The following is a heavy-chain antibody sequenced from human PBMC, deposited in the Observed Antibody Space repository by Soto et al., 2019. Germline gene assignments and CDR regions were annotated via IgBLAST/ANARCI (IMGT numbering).Heavy chain of an antibody. Sequence: QVQLQQWGAGLLKPSETLSLTCAVYGGSFSGYYWSWIRQPPGKGLEWIGEINHSGSTNYNPSLKSRVTISVDTSKNQFSLKLSSVTAADTAVYYCARLAVAGTFYYYYGMDVWGQGSTVTVSS. CDR3: ARLAVAGTFYYYYGMDV. J-gene: IGHJ6*02. CDR1: GGSFSGYY. V-gene: IGHV4-34*01. CDR2: INHSGST. D-gene: IGHD6-19*01.